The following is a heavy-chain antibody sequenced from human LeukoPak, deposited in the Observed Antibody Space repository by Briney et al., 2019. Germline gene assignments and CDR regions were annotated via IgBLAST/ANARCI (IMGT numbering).Heavy chain of an antibody. J-gene: IGHJ4*02. Sequence: GGSPRLSCAASGFTFSSYAMHWVRQAPGKGPEWVAVISYDGRDKYSADSVKGRFTISRDNSKNTLYLQMNSLRAEDTAVYYCARDPGGRSADYYFDCWGQGTLVTVSS. D-gene: IGHD3-3*01. V-gene: IGHV3-30*04. CDR3: ARDPGGRSADYYFDC. CDR2: ISYDGRDK. CDR1: GFTFSSYA.